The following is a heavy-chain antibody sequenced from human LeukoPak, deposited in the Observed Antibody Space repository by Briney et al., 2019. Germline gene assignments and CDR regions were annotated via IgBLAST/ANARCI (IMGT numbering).Heavy chain of an antibody. Sequence: ASVKVSCKASGYTFTRYYMHWVRQAPGQGREWMGWINPNSGGTNYAQKFQGRVTMTRDTSISTPYMELSRLRSDDTAVYYCARDQSGSYYNWCGPWGKGTLVTVSS. D-gene: IGHD1-26*01. J-gene: IGHJ5*02. CDR2: INPNSGGT. CDR1: GYTFTRYY. V-gene: IGHV1-2*02. CDR3: ARDQSGSYYNWCGP.